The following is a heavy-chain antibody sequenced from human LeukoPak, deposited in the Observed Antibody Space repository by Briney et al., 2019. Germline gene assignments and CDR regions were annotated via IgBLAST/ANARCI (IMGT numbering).Heavy chain of an antibody. D-gene: IGHD3-9*01. Sequence: AAVKVSCKTSGYSLITYGISWVRQAPGQGLEWMGWITAYNGNRKYAQRVQDRVTMTTDTSTSTAYMERGSLRADDTAVYYCARVKYDIVTGYYIPHAFDIWGQGTMVTVSS. CDR2: ITAYNGNR. J-gene: IGHJ3*02. CDR3: ARVKYDIVTGYYIPHAFDI. V-gene: IGHV1-18*01. CDR1: GYSLITYG.